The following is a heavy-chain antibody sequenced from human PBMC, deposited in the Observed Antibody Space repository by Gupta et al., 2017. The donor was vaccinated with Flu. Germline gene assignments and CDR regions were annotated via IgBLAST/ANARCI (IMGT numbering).Heavy chain of an antibody. Sequence: QVQLVQSGAEVKKPGASMRVSCTASGYIFTAYYMHWVRQAPGQGLEWMGWIKPDRGVTNYAQNFQGRVTLTGDMSTNTAYMELTSLTSDDTAVYYCARADGDEYYFDSWGQGTLVAVSS. V-gene: IGHV1-2*02. CDR3: ARADGDEYYFDS. D-gene: IGHD4-17*01. J-gene: IGHJ4*02. CDR1: GYIFTAYY. CDR2: IKPDRGVT.